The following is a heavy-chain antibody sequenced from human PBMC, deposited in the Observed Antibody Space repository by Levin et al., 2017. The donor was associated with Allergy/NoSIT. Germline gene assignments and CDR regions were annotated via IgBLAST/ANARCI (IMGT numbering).Heavy chain of an antibody. CDR2: ITWNSGSI. J-gene: IGHJ5*02. CDR3: AKAEASSGWYRPFGS. D-gene: IGHD6-19*01. CDR1: GFSFDDYA. V-gene: IGHV3-9*01. Sequence: SLKISCAASGFSFDDYAMHWVRQAPGKGLEWVSSITWNSGSIDYADSVKGRFTISRDNAKNSLYLQMNSLRAEDTALYYCAKAEASSGWYRPFGSWGQGTLVTVSS.